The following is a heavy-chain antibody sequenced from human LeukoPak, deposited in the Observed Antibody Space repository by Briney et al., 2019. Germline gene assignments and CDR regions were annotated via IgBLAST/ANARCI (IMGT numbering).Heavy chain of an antibody. J-gene: IGHJ4*02. CDR2: INHSGST. V-gene: IGHV4-34*01. Sequence: SETLSLTCAVYGGSFSGYYWSWIRQPPGKGLEWIGEINHSGSTNYNPSLKSRVTISVDTSKNQFSLKLSSVTAADTAVYYCARGVSSALRTREYFDYWGQGTLVTVSS. CDR3: ARGVSSALRTREYFDY. CDR1: GGSFSGYY. D-gene: IGHD3-10*01.